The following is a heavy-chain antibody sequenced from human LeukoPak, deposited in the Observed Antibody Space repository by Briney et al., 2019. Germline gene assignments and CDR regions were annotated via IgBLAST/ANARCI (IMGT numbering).Heavy chain of an antibody. J-gene: IGHJ4*02. V-gene: IGHV3-30*02. CDR1: GFTFNSYG. D-gene: IGHD6-13*01. Sequence: GGSLRLSCAASGFTFNSYGMHWVRQAPGKGLEWVAFIRYDGYNKYYADSVKGRFTISRDNSKNTLYLQMNSLRAEDTAVYYCAKGKSIEQQLVHGYWGQGTLVTVSS. CDR3: AKGKSIEQQLVHGY. CDR2: IRYDGYNK.